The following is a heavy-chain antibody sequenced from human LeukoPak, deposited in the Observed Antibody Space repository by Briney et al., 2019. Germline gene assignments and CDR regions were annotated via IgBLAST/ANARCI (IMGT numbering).Heavy chain of an antibody. J-gene: IGHJ5*02. CDR2: ISYDGTNK. V-gene: IGHV3-30-3*01. Sequence: AGRSLRLSCAASGFTFSTYAMHWVRQAPGKGLEWVAFISYDGTNKYCADSVKGRFTISRDNSKNTLYLQMNSLRAEDTAVYYCARGSLAPWFDPWGQGTLVTVSS. D-gene: IGHD2-21*01. CDR1: GFTFSTYA. CDR3: ARGSLAPWFDP.